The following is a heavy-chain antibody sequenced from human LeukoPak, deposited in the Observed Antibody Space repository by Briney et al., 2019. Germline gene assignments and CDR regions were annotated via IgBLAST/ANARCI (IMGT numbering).Heavy chain of an antibody. CDR3: ARLGNYYDSSGRYYYMDV. CDR1: GGSISNYH. V-gene: IGHV4-4*09. CDR2: IYTSGST. D-gene: IGHD3-22*01. Sequence: SETLSLTCTVPGGSISNYHWSWIRQPPGEGLEWIWYIYTSGSTNYNPSLKSRVAISVDTSKTQFSLKLSSVTAADTAVYYCARLGNYYDSSGRYYYMDVWGKGTTVTVSS. J-gene: IGHJ6*03.